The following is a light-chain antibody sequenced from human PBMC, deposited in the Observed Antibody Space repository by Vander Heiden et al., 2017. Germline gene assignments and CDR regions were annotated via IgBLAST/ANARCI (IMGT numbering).Light chain of an antibody. CDR3: QQYDKHPPT. V-gene: IGKV1-33*01. Sequence: DIQTTQSPSSLSASVGDRVTTTCQASQDISNYLNWYQQKPGKAPKLLIYDASNLETGVPSRFSGSGSGTDFTFTISSLQPEDIATYYCQQYDKHPPTFGPGTKVDIK. CDR1: QDISNY. J-gene: IGKJ3*01. CDR2: DAS.